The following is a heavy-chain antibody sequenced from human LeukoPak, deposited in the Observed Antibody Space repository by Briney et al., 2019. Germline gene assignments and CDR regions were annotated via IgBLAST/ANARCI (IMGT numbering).Heavy chain of an antibody. V-gene: IGHV3-53*01. Sequence: GGSLRLSCAASGFIVSNAYMTWVRQAPGKGLDWVSVIHNDGSTYYADSVKGRFTVSRDNSKNMLFLRMNSLRVEDTAVYYCARLDEDNWIDYWGQGTLVTVSS. J-gene: IGHJ4*02. CDR2: IHNDGST. CDR3: ARLDEDNWIDY. CDR1: GFIVSNAY. D-gene: IGHD5-24*01.